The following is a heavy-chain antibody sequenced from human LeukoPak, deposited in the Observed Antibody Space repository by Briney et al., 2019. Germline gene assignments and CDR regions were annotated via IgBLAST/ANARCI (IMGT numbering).Heavy chain of an antibody. CDR3: ARGTEIDFQH. Sequence: SETLSLTCTVSAGPISSTSYSWGWIRQPPGKGLEWIGYIYYSGSTYYNPSLKSRVTISVDTSKNQFSLKLSSVTAADTAVYYCARGTEIDFQHWGQGTLVTVSS. CDR1: AGPISSTSYS. J-gene: IGHJ1*01. CDR2: IYYSGST. V-gene: IGHV4-30-4*07. D-gene: IGHD5-24*01.